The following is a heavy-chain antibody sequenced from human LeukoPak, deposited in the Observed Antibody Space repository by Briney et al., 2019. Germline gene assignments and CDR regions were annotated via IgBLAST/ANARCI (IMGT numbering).Heavy chain of an antibody. CDR1: GYSFKVYY. CDR2: INPNTGDT. J-gene: IGHJ4*02. V-gene: IGHV1-2*02. Sequence: GASVKVSCKASGYSFKVYYMHWVRQAPGQGLEWMGWINPNTGDTNFAQKFQGRVTMTRDTSISTAYMELRRLTSDDTAIYYCARSLSTDYWGQGTLVAVSS. CDR3: ARSLSTDY.